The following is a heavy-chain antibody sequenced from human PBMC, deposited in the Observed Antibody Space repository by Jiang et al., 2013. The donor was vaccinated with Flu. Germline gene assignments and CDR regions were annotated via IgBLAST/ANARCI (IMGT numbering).Heavy chain of an antibody. J-gene: IGHJ4*02. CDR2: ISSSGITT. CDR1: GFTFSDYF. Sequence: VQLVESGGGLVKPGGSLRLSCAGSGFTFSDYFMYWIRQAPGKGLEWIAHISSSGITTYYADSVKGRFTISRDNAKNSLDLQMNSLRADDTAVYYCVRGLSPLFDYWGQGTLVT. V-gene: IGHV3-11*01. D-gene: IGHD3-16*01. CDR3: VRGLSPLFDY.